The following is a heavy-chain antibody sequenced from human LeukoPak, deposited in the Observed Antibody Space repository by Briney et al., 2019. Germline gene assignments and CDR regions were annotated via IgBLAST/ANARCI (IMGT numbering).Heavy chain of an antibody. Sequence: PGRSLRLSCAASGFTFSSYAMHWVRQAPGKGLEWVAVISYDGSNKYYADSVKGRFTISRDNSKNTLYLQMNSLRAEDTAVYYCAKDQEWLSYYYYYGMDVWGQGTTVTVSS. V-gene: IGHV3-30-3*01. CDR1: GFTFSSYA. CDR2: ISYDGSNK. CDR3: AKDQEWLSYYYYYGMDV. D-gene: IGHD3-3*01. J-gene: IGHJ6*02.